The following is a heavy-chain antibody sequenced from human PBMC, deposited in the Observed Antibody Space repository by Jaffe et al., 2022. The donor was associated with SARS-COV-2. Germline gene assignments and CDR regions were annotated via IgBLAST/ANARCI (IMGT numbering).Heavy chain of an antibody. CDR1: GGSVSSGSYY. J-gene: IGHJ6*04. CDR3: ARGYCSSTSCYAPDV. V-gene: IGHV4-61*01. CDR2: IYYSGST. Sequence: QVQLQESGPGLVKPSETLSLTCTVSGGSVSSGSYYWSWIRQPPGKGLEWIGYIYYSGSTNYNPSLKSRVTISVDTSKNQFSLKLSSVTAADTAVYYCARGYCSSTSCYAPDVWGKGTTVTVSS. D-gene: IGHD2-2*01.